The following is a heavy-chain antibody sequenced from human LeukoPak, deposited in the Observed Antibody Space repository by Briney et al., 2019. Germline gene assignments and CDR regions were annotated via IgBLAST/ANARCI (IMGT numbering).Heavy chain of an antibody. Sequence: GASVKVSCKASGYTFTGYYIHWVRQAPGQGLEWMGWINPDSGGTNYAQKFQGRVTMTWDTSISTAYMELSRLRSDDTAIYYCARGRFYTSGSYCNRLDYWGQGTLVAVSS. CDR3: ARGRFYTSGSYCNRLDY. V-gene: IGHV1-2*02. J-gene: IGHJ4*02. CDR1: GYTFTGYY. D-gene: IGHD3-10*01. CDR2: INPDSGGT.